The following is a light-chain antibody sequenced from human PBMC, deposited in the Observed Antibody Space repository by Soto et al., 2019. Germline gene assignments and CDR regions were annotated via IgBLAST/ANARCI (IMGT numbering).Light chain of an antibody. CDR2: GAS. Sequence: EIVLAQSPATLSVSPGERVTLSCRATQTIGNKLAWYLQRPGQAPRLLVYGASTRATDIPARFAGSGSGTEFTLTIGSLQSEDFAVYYCQQYGSSGTFGQGTKVDIK. CDR1: QTIGNK. J-gene: IGKJ1*01. V-gene: IGKV3-15*01. CDR3: QQYGSSGT.